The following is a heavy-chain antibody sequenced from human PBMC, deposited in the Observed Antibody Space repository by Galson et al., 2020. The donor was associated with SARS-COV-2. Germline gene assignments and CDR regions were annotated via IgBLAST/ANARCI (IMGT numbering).Heavy chain of an antibody. Sequence: SCAASGFTFSSYGMHWVRQAPGKGLEWVAVISYDGSNKYYADSVKGRFTIPRDNSKNRLYLQMNSLRAEDTAVYYCAKDQAEAIFGVVITYYYYMDVWGKGTTVTVSS. CDR3: AKDQAEAIFGVVITYYYYMDV. J-gene: IGHJ6*03. D-gene: IGHD3-3*01. CDR2: ISYDGSNK. V-gene: IGHV3-30*18. CDR1: GFTFSSYG.